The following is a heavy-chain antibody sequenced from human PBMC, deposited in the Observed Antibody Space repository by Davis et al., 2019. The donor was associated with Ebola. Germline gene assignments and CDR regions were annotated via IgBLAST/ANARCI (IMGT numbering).Heavy chain of an antibody. D-gene: IGHD3-22*01. Sequence: GESLKIPCKGSGYNFITYWIGWVRQLPGKGLEWMGIIYPADSDTRYSPSFQGQVTFSADRSISTAFLQWSSLKASDTALYYCARLNDYYDTSGPATFSDSWGQGTLVTVSS. V-gene: IGHV5-51*01. CDR3: ARLNDYYDTSGPATFSDS. CDR2: IYPADSDT. J-gene: IGHJ4*02. CDR1: GYNFITYW.